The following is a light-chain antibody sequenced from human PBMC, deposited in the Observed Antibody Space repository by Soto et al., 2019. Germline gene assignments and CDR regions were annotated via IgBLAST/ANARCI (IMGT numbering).Light chain of an antibody. Sequence: DIQMTQSPSSLSAGEGDRVTITCRASQSINSHLNWYQQKPGKAPKLLIYAASSLQSGVPSRFSGSESGTDFTLTISSLQPEDFATYYCQQSYSTVTFGGGTKVE. J-gene: IGKJ4*01. CDR1: QSINSH. CDR2: AAS. CDR3: QQSYSTVT. V-gene: IGKV1-39*01.